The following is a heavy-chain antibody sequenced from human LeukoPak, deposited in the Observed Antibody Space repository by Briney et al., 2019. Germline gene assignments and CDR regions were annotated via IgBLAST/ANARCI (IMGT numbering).Heavy chain of an antibody. J-gene: IGHJ6*03. CDR1: GFTFSSYA. D-gene: IGHD2-2*02. V-gene: IGHV3-23*01. CDR3: AKTHKYCSSTSCYKIPYYYYYMDV. Sequence: GGTLRLSCAASGFTFSSYAMSWVRQAPGKGLEWVSAISGSGGSTYYADSVKGRFTISRDNSKNTLYLQMNSLRAEDTAVYYCAKTHKYCSSTSCYKIPYYYYYMDVWGKGTTVTVSS. CDR2: ISGSGGST.